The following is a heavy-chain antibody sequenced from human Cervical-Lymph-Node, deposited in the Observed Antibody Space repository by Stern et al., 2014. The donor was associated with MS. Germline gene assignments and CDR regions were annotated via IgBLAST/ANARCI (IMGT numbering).Heavy chain of an antibody. CDR1: GFTFTNYA. Sequence: EVQLVESGGGLVQPGGSLRLSCAASGFTFTNYALTWVRHAPGQGLEWVSAISTTGGTTYYPDFATDRFPISKDTSNNILYLQMNSLRDEDTAIYYCAKLYSTGWYGRVNFDPGGQGTRVTVSA. CDR3: AKLYSTGWYGRVNFDP. CDR2: ISTTGGTT. J-gene: IGHJ5*02. V-gene: IGHV3-23*04. D-gene: IGHD6-19*01.